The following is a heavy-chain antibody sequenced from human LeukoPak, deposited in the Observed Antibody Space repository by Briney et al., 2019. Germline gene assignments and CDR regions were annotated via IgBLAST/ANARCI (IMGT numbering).Heavy chain of an antibody. CDR2: ISGYNGNT. Sequence: ASVKVSCKPSGYTFTSYGISWVRQAPGQGLEWMGWISGYNGNTKYAQKLQGRVTKTTDTSTSTAYMELRSLRSDDTAVYYCARDSLQIYYDSSGYHLDAFDNWGQGTMVTVSS. J-gene: IGHJ3*02. CDR3: ARDSLQIYYDSSGYHLDAFDN. D-gene: IGHD3-22*01. CDR1: GYTFTSYG. V-gene: IGHV1-18*01.